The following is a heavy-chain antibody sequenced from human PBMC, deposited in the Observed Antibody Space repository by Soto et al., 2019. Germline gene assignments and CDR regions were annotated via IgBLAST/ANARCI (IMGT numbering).Heavy chain of an antibody. Sequence: QVQVVESGGGVVQPGTSLRLSCAASGFTFSVSAIHWVRQAPGKGLEWVAVISSDGSHQYYADSVRGRFTISRDNPKNTLYLQMNSLRAEDTAVYYCARPYCRSTRCYLYYYGMDVWGPGTRSPSP. CDR2: ISSDGSHQ. V-gene: IGHV3-30-3*01. CDR3: ARPYCRSTRCYLYYYGMDV. D-gene: IGHD2-2*01. CDR1: GFTFSVSA. J-gene: IGHJ6*02.